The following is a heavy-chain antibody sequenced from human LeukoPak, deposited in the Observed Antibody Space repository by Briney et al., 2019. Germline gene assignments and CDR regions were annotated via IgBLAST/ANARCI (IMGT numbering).Heavy chain of an antibody. J-gene: IGHJ4*02. V-gene: IGHV3-23*01. D-gene: IGHD1-26*01. CDR3: AKDRALVGAPDY. CDR1: GFTFSSYA. Sequence: GGTLRLSCAASGFTFSSYAMSWVRQAPGKGLEWVSAISGSGGSTYYADSVKGRFTISRDNSKNTLYLQMNSLRAEDTAVYYCAKDRALVGAPDYWGQGTLVTVSS. CDR2: ISGSGGST.